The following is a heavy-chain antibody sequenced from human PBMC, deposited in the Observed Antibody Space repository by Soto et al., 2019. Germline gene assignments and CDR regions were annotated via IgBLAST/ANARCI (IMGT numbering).Heavy chain of an antibody. D-gene: IGHD2-15*01. CDR1: GFTFSSYG. J-gene: IGHJ1*01. V-gene: IGHV3-30*18. Sequence: QVQLVESGGGVVQPGRSLRLSCAASGFTFSSYGMHWVRQAPGKGLEWVAVISYDGSDKYYADSVKGRFTIYRDKSNNTLYLQMGSLRAEDTAVDYWAKGVVVATTYCQHWGQGTLVTVSS. CDR3: AKGVVVATTYCQH. CDR2: ISYDGSDK.